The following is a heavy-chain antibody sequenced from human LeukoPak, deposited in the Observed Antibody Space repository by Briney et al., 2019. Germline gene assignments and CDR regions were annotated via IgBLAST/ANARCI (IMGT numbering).Heavy chain of an antibody. CDR2: ISSSSSTI. J-gene: IGHJ4*02. Sequence: GGSLRLSCAASGFTFSSYSMNWVRQAPGKGLEWVSYISSSSSTIYYADSVKGRFTISRDNAKNSLYLQMNSLRAEDTAVYYCARDGRYSGYDLTRHPPDYWGQGTLVTVSS. D-gene: IGHD5-12*01. V-gene: IGHV3-48*01. CDR3: ARDGRYSGYDLTRHPPDY. CDR1: GFTFSSYS.